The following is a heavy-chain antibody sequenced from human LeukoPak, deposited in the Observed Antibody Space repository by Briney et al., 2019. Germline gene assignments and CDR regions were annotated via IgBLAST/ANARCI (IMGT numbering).Heavy chain of an antibody. CDR1: GFTVSSNY. D-gene: IGHD3-10*01. CDR2: IYSGGST. V-gene: IGHV3-53*01. J-gene: IGHJ4*02. Sequence: PGGSLRLSCAASGFTVSSNYMSWVRQAPGKGLEWVSVIYSGGSTYYADSVKGRFTISRDNSKNTLYLQMNSLRAEDTAVYYCAKDLYYYGSGSYLDPFDYWGQGTLVTVSS. CDR3: AKDLYYYGSGSYLDPFDY.